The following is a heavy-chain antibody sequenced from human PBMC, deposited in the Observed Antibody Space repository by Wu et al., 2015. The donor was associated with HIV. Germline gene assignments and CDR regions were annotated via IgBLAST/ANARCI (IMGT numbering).Heavy chain of an antibody. CDR1: GYSFGSFD. D-gene: IGHD6-19*01. Sequence: QVQLVQSGAEVKEPGASVKVSCKASGYSFGSFDINWVRQASGQGLEWLGWMNPNSGNTGSTQKFLGRITFTRDISTRTAYMELGSLRSGDTAIYYCVRDQQWPTEYYHYYGMDVWGQGTTVTVSS. CDR3: VRDQQWPTEYYHYYGMDV. J-gene: IGHJ6*02. CDR2: MNPNSGNT. V-gene: IGHV1-8*03.